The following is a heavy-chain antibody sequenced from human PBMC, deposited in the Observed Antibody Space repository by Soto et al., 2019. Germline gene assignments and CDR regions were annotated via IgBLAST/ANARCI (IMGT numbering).Heavy chain of an antibody. D-gene: IGHD5-12*01. CDR3: ARDLVDILEDFDY. J-gene: IGHJ4*02. Sequence: QVQLVQSGAEVKKPGSSVKVSCKASGGTFSSYTISWVRQAPGQGLEWMGRIIPILGIANYAQKFQGRVTITADKSTSTAYMELSSLRSEDTAVYYCARDLVDILEDFDYWGQGTLVTVSS. CDR1: GGTFSSYT. V-gene: IGHV1-69*08. CDR2: IIPILGIA.